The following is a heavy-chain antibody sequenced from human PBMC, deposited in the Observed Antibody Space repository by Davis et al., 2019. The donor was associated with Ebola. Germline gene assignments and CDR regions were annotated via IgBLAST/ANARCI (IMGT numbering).Heavy chain of an antibody. CDR3: AKAVYRYYYGMDV. CDR1: GFTFSSYA. Sequence: GESLKTSCAASGFTFSSYAMSWVRQAQGKGLVWVSASSGSGGSTYYADSVKGLFTISRDNSKNTLYLQMNSLRAEDTAVYYCAKAVYRYYYGMDVWGQGTTVTVSS. J-gene: IGHJ6*02. CDR2: SSGSGGST. V-gene: IGHV3-23*01. D-gene: IGHD1-14*01.